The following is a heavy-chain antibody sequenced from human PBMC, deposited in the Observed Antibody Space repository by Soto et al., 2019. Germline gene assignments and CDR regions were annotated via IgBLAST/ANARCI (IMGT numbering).Heavy chain of an antibody. CDR2: ISNIGTT. Sequence: SETLSLTCKVSGVSISSYWWTWIRQPPGKGLEWIGYISNIGTTNYNPSLKSRVSISADRSKNQFSLNLTSVTAADTAFYYCASNPSRGSASPPDYWGQGTLVTVSS. V-gene: IGHV4-59*01. CDR1: GVSISSYW. D-gene: IGHD6-19*01. CDR3: ASNPSRGSASPPDY. J-gene: IGHJ4*02.